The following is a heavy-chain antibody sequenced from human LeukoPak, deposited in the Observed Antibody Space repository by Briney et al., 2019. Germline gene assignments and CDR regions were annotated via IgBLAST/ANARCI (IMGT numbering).Heavy chain of an antibody. J-gene: IGHJ5*01. CDR1: GFTFSIYA. CDR3: ARVLGYAGYSSGWYGGNWFDS. CDR2: IKQDGSEK. Sequence: PGGSLRLSCAASGFTFSIYAMSWVRQAPGKGLEWVANIKQDGSEKYYVDSVKGRFTISRDNAKNSLYLQMNSLRAEDTAVYYCARVLGYAGYSSGWYGGNWFDSWGQGTLVTVSS. V-gene: IGHV3-7*01. D-gene: IGHD6-19*01.